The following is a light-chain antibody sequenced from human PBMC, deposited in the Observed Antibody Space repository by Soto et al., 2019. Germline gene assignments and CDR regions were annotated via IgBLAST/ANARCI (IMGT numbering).Light chain of an antibody. V-gene: IGLV2-14*01. Sequence: QSALTQPASVSGSPGQSITIFCTGTSSDVGGYNYVSWYQQHPGKAPKLMIYDVSTRPSGVSNHFSGSKSGNTASLTISGLQAEDEADYYCSSYTSSSPYVFGAGTKVTVL. J-gene: IGLJ1*01. CDR3: SSYTSSSPYV. CDR1: SSDVGGYNY. CDR2: DVS.